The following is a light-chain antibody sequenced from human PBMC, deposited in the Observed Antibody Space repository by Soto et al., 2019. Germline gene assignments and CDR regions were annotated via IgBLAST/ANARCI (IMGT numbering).Light chain of an antibody. J-gene: IGKJ1*01. CDR2: GAS. CDR3: QQRSNWPPWT. Sequence: EIVMTQSPATLSVSPGERATLSCRASQSVSSYLAWYQQKPGQAPRLLIYGASNRATGIPARFSGSGSGTDFTLTISSLEPEDFAVYYCQQRSNWPPWTFGQGTKVDIK. V-gene: IGKV3-11*01. CDR1: QSVSSY.